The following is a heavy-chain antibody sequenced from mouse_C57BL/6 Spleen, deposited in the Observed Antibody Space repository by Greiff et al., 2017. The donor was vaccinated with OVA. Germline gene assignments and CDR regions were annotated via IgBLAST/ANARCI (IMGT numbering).Heavy chain of an antibody. Sequence: EVKLVESGPGLVKPSQSLSLTCSVTGYSITSGYYWNWIRQFPGNKLEWMGYISYDGSNNYNPSLKNRISITRDTSKNQFFLKLNSVTTEDTATYYCAREDGYYEAWFAYWGQGTLVTVSA. D-gene: IGHD2-3*01. CDR1: GYSITSGYY. J-gene: IGHJ3*01. CDR2: ISYDGSN. V-gene: IGHV3-6*01. CDR3: AREDGYYEAWFAY.